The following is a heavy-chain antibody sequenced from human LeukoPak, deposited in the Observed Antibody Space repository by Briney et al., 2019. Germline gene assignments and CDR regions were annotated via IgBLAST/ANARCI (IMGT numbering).Heavy chain of an antibody. CDR1: GASMNGHY. Sequence: TSETLSLTCSVSGASMNGHYWTWIRLSPGKGLEWIGYISDSGSTSYNPSLRSRVIMALEASKTEFSLRLNSVTVADTAVYYCARVFRGAVTSNWFDHWGQGTLVTVSS. D-gene: IGHD3-3*01. J-gene: IGHJ5*02. V-gene: IGHV4-59*11. CDR3: ARVFRGAVTSNWFDH. CDR2: ISDSGST.